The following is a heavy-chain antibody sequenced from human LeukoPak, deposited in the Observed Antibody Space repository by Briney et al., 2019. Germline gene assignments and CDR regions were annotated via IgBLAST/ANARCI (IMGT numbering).Heavy chain of an antibody. Sequence: ALRLSCAASGFTFDDYAMHWVRQAPGKGLEWVSGISWNSGSIGYADSVKGRFTISRDNAKNSLYLQMNSLRAEDTALYYCAKARSALTGYYDQFGRYNPPSFDYWGQGTLVTVSS. CDR3: AKARSALTGYYDQFGRYNPPSFDY. D-gene: IGHD3-9*01. V-gene: IGHV3-9*01. J-gene: IGHJ4*02. CDR1: GFTFDDYA. CDR2: ISWNSGSI.